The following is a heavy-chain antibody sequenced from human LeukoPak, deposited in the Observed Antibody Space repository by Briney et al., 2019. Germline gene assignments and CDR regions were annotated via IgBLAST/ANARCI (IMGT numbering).Heavy chain of an antibody. Sequence: ASVKVSCKASGYTFTGYYIHWVRQAPGQGLEWMGWINPNNGGTKYAQKLQGRVTMTTDTSTSTAYMELRSLRSDDTAVYYCARDLQAAAGIFNYYYGMDVWGQGTTVTVSS. CDR1: GYTFTGYY. J-gene: IGHJ6*02. CDR2: INPNNGGT. CDR3: ARDLQAAAGIFNYYYGMDV. V-gene: IGHV1-2*02. D-gene: IGHD6-13*01.